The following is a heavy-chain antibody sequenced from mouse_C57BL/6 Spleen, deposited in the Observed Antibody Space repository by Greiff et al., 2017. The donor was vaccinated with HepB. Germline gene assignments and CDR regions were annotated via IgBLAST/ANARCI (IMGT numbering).Heavy chain of an antibody. D-gene: IGHD1-1*01. CDR1: GYAFSSSW. CDR2: IYPGDGDT. J-gene: IGHJ4*01. CDR3: ARLHYGSSFYAMDY. Sequence: QVQLQQSGPELVKPGASVKISCKASGYAFSSSWMNWVKQRPGKGLEWIGRIYPGDGDTNYNGKFKGKATLTADKSSSTAYMQLSSLTSEESAVYFCARLHYGSSFYAMDYWGQGTSVTVSS. V-gene: IGHV1-82*01.